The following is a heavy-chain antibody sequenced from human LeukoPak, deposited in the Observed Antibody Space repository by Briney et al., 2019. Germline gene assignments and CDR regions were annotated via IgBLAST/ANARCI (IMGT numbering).Heavy chain of an antibody. V-gene: IGHV4-34*01. CDR1: GGSFSGYY. CDR2: ISHSGST. D-gene: IGHD2-2*01. CDR3: ARGFGWDIVVVPAAKWFDP. Sequence: SETLSLTCAVYGGSFSGYYWSWIRQPPGKGLEWIGEISHSGSTNYNPSLKSRVTISVDTSKNQFSLKLSSVTAADTAVYYCARGFGWDIVVVPAAKWFDPWGQGTLVTVSS. J-gene: IGHJ5*02.